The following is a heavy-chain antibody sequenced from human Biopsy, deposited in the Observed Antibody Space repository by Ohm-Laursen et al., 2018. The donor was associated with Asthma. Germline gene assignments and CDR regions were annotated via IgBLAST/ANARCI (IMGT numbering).Heavy chain of an antibody. CDR2: IDSVFGTT. J-gene: IGHJ4*02. CDR3: ARKAGSCISRSCYSLDF. Sequence: SSPYVSCTPLGGTFNTYVICWVPQAPGQGLEWMGGIDSVFGTTTYPQKFQDRVTSTADDSTSTVYMELSSLRSEDTAVYYCARKAGSCISRSCYSLDFWGQGTLVTVSS. CDR1: GGTFNTYV. D-gene: IGHD2-15*01. V-gene: IGHV1-69*01.